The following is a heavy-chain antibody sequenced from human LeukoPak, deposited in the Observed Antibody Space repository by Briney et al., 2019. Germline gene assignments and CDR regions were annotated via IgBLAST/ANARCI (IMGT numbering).Heavy chain of an antibody. Sequence: SETLSLTCTVSGGSISSSNYYWGWIRRPPGQGLEWIGSMYYSGSTYYNPSLKSRVTISVDTSKNQFSLKLSSVTAADTAVYYCARHSYYYDSSGYPYYFDYWGQGTLVTVSS. CDR2: MYYSGST. V-gene: IGHV4-39*01. CDR3: ARHSYYYDSSGYPYYFDY. CDR1: GGSISSSNYY. D-gene: IGHD3-22*01. J-gene: IGHJ4*02.